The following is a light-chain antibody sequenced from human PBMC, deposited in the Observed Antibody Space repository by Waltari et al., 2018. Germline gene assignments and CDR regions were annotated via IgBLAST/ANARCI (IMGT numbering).Light chain of an antibody. CDR3: GTWDSSLSAVV. Sequence: QSVLTQPPSVSAAPGQKVTISCSGSSYNIGNNYVSWYQQLPETAPKLLIYDNNKRPSGIPDRVSGSKSGTSATLGINGLQTGDEADYYCGTWDSSLSAVVFGGGTKLTVL. CDR2: DNN. J-gene: IGLJ2*01. CDR1: SYNIGNNY. V-gene: IGLV1-51*01.